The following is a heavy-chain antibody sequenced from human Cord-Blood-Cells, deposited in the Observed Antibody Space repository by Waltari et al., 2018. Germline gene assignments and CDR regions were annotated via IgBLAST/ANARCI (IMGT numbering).Heavy chain of an antibody. CDR1: GYTFTGYY. D-gene: IGHD6-6*01. CDR2: INPNSGGT. J-gene: IGHJ5*02. V-gene: IGHV1-2*02. Sequence: QVQLVQSGAEVKKPGASVKVSCKASGYTFTGYYMHWVRQAPGQGLEWMGWINPNSGGTNYAQKFQGRVTMTRDTSISTAYMELSRLRSDDTAVYYCAREHSSIAARGWFDPWGQGTLVTVSS. CDR3: AREHSSIAARGWFDP.